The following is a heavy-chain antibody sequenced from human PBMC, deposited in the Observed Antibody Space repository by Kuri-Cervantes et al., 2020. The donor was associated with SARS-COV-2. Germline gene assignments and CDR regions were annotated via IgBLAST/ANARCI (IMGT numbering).Heavy chain of an antibody. D-gene: IGHD3-22*01. Sequence: SQTLSLTCAVSGYSISSGYYWGWIRQSPGKRLEWIGEVNHNGGANYNPSLRSRVTISVDPSKAQFSLNLISVTATDTALHYCARQLYYYDSRSHLRGSLDLWGRGAQVTVSS. J-gene: IGHJ2*01. CDR1: GYSISSGYY. CDR2: VNHNGGA. CDR3: ARQLYYYDSRSHLRGSLDL. V-gene: IGHV4-38-2*01.